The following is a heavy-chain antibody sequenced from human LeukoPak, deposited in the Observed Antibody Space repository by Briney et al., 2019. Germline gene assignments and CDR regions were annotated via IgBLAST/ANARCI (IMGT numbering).Heavy chain of an antibody. Sequence: PVTVSCKASGGTFSIYAISWVRQAPGQGLEWMGRIIPILGIANYAQKFQGRVTITADKSTSTAYMELSSLRSEDTAVYYCARGGVLRYFDWLLGYFDYWGQGTLVTVSS. CDR1: GGTFSIYA. CDR2: IIPILGIA. CDR3: ARGGVLRYFDWLLGYFDY. D-gene: IGHD3-9*01. J-gene: IGHJ4*02. V-gene: IGHV1-69*04.